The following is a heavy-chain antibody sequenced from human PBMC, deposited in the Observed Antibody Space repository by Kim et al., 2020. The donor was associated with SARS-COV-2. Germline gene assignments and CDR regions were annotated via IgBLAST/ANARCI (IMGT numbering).Heavy chain of an antibody. J-gene: IGHJ5*02. CDR3: ARQSRGSGTFSWFDP. V-gene: IGHV4-39*07. Sequence: NPALKSRVSISVDTAQNQLSLHLRSVTAADTAIYYCARQSRGSGTFSWFDPWGQGALVTVSS. D-gene: IGHD3-10*01.